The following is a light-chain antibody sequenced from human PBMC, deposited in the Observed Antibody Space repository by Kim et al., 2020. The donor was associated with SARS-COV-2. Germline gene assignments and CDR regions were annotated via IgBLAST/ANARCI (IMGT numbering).Light chain of an antibody. CDR3: SSYTSRSTLA. J-gene: IGLJ3*02. CDR2: DVS. CDR1: NSDVGAYNL. V-gene: IGLV2-14*02. Sequence: QSALTQPASVSGSPGQSITISCTGTNSDVGAYNLVSWYQQHPGIAPKLMIYDVSERPSGTSDRFSGSKSGNTASLTISGLQAEDEGAYFCSSYTSRSTLAFGGGTQLTVL.